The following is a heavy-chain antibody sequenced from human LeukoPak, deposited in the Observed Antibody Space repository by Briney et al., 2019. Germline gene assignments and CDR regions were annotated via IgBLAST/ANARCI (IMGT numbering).Heavy chain of an antibody. J-gene: IGHJ3*02. CDR3: ARGFTVDGAFDI. Sequence: ASVKVSCKASGYTFTSHLVHWVRQAPGQGLEWMGWMNPNSGNTGYAQKFQGRVTMTRNTSISTAYMELSSLRSEDTAVYYCARGFTVDGAFDIWGQGTMVTVSS. CDR1: GYTFTSHL. D-gene: IGHD4-23*01. CDR2: MNPNSGNT. V-gene: IGHV1-8*02.